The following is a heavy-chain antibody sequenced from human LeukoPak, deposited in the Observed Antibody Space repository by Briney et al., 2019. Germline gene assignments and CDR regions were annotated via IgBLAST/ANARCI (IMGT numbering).Heavy chain of an antibody. CDR1: GVSISSHY. CDR2: IYSIGST. CDR3: ARRGRNSSGWQDYL. V-gene: IGHV4-4*07. J-gene: IGHJ4*02. D-gene: IGHD6-25*01. Sequence: SETLSLTCTVSGVSISSHYWSWIRQPAGKGLEWIGRIYSIGSTNYNPSLSSRVTIAVDRSNNQFSLRLSSVTAADTAVYYCARRGRNSSGWQDYLWGQGTLVTVSS.